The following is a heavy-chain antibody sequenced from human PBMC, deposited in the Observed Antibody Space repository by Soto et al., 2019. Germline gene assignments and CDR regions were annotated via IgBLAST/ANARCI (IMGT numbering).Heavy chain of an antibody. J-gene: IGHJ4*02. CDR1: GYTFTGYY. CDR2: INPNSGGT. CDR3: AREGRGRIAAAGRGFDY. V-gene: IGHV1-2*04. D-gene: IGHD6-13*01. Sequence: QVQLVQSGAEVKKPGASVKVSCKASGYTFTGYYMHWVRQAPGQGLEWMGWINPNSGGTNYAQKFQGWVTMTRDTSLSTAYMELSRLRSDDTAVYYCAREGRGRIAAAGRGFDYWGQGTLVTVSS.